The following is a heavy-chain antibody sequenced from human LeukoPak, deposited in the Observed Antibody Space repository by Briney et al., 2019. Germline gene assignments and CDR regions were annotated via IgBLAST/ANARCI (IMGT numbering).Heavy chain of an antibody. CDR3: ATPPGIVVVVAATVEDY. D-gene: IGHD2-15*01. J-gene: IGHJ4*02. Sequence: GGSLRLSCAASGFTFSSYGMHWVRQAPGKGLEWVAVISYDGSNKYYADSVKGRFTISRDNSKNTLYLQINSLRAEDTAVYYCATPPGIVVVVAATVEDYWGQGTLVTVSS. CDR2: ISYDGSNK. CDR1: GFTFSSYG. V-gene: IGHV3-30*03.